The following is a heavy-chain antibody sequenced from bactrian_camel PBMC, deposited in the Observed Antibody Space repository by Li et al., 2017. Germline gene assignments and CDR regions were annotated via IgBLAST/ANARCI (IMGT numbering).Heavy chain of an antibody. D-gene: IGHD5*01. Sequence: DVQLVESGGGSVQAGGSLRLSCEASGFTISETTYCLGWFRQAPGKEREGVAVIDSDDIPNYADSVRGRFTISHDNDKNTLSLQMTALKPEDTAMYYCAFAVVAGGLWYDTYEYHYWGQGTQVTVS. J-gene: IGHJ4*01. V-gene: IGHV3S10*01. CDR2: IDSDDIP. CDR1: GFTISETTYC. CDR3: AFAVVAGGLWYDTYEYHY.